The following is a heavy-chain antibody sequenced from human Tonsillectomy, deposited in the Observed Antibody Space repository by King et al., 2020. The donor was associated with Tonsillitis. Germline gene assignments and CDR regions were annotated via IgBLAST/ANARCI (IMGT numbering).Heavy chain of an antibody. CDR2: IIPILGIT. CDR1: GGTFSSYA. CDR3: ARDHIRYHYESSGYDNPAYFDY. V-gene: IGHV1-69*04. J-gene: IGHJ4*02. D-gene: IGHD3-22*01. Sequence: IQLVQSGAEVKKPGSSVKVSCKASGGTFSSYAISWVRQAPGQGLEWMGRIIPILGITNYAQRFQGRVTITADKSTTTAHMELSSLRSEDTAVYYCARDHIRYHYESSGYDNPAYFDYWGQGTLVTVSS.